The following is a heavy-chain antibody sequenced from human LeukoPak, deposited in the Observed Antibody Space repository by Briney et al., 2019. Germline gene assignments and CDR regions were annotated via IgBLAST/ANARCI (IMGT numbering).Heavy chain of an antibody. J-gene: IGHJ3*02. Sequence: SETLSLTCAVYGGSFGGYYWTWIRQPPGKGLEWIGEINHSGSTNYNPSLKSRVTISVGTSKNQFSLKLGSVTAADAAVYYCANALPRRPFDMWGQGTVVTVSS. V-gene: IGHV4-34*01. CDR1: GGSFGGYY. CDR3: ANALPRRPFDM. CDR2: INHSGST.